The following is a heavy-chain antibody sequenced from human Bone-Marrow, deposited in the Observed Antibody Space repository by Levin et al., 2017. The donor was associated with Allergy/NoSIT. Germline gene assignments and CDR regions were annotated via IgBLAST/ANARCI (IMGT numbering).Heavy chain of an antibody. Sequence: GGSLRLSCAASGFTFSDYYMTWVRQAPGKGLEWISYITTSGSAMYYADSVKGRFTISRDNTKNSLYLQMNSLRAEDTALYYCARTYVGATTDYWGQGTQVTVSS. CDR1: GFTFSDYY. CDR3: ARTYVGATTDY. CDR2: ITTSGSAM. J-gene: IGHJ4*02. D-gene: IGHD1-26*01. V-gene: IGHV3-11*01.